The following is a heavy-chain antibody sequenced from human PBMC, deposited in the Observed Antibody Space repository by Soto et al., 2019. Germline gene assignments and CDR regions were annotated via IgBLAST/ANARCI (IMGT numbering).Heavy chain of an antibody. V-gene: IGHV4-28*01. CDR1: GYSISSSNW. CDR3: ATRGIQCRIDY. CDR2: IYYSGTT. Sequence: QVQLQESGPGLVKPSDTLSLTCAVSGYSISSSNWWGWIRQPPGKGLEWIGYIYYSGTTYYNPSLNTRVPAPLGTPNTQVPPQPTSGPAVDTAVYYCATRGIQCRIDYWAQGPLAPVAS. D-gene: IGHD3-16*01. J-gene: IGHJ4*02.